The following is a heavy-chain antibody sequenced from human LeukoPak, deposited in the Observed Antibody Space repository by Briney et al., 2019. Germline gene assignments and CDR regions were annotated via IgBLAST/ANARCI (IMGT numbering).Heavy chain of an antibody. CDR3: ARVLNGAFDI. CDR2: IKEDGSGK. Sequence: GGSLRLSCAASGFTFSRFWMSWVRQAPGKGLEWVANIKEDGSGKDYVDSVKGRFTISRDNAKNSLYLQMNSLRDEDTAVYYCARVLNGAFDIWGQGTMVTVSS. J-gene: IGHJ3*02. CDR1: GFTFSRFW. V-gene: IGHV3-7*02.